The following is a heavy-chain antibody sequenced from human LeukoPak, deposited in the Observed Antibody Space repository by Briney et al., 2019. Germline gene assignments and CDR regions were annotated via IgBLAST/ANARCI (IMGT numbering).Heavy chain of an antibody. CDR3: ATTGPPGIAVAGTWRY. CDR2: FDPEDGET. Sequence: ASVKVSCKVSGYTLTELSMHWVRQAPGKGLEWMGGFDPEDGETIYAQKFQGRVTMIEDTSTDTAYMELSSLRSEDTAVYYCATTGPPGIAVAGTWRYWGQGTLVTVSS. D-gene: IGHD6-19*01. V-gene: IGHV1-24*01. J-gene: IGHJ4*02. CDR1: GYTLTELS.